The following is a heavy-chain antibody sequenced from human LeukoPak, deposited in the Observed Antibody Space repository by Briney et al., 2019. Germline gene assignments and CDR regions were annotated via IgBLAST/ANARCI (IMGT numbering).Heavy chain of an antibody. V-gene: IGHV3-7*01. CDR1: GFTFSRYW. J-gene: IGHJ5*02. Sequence: GGSLRLSCAASGFTFSRYWMSWVRQAPGKGLEWVANIKADGSVKLSVDSVRGRFTISRDNVKNSFSLQMDSLRPDDTAVYYCTSGLGGWLPWGQGTLVTVSS. D-gene: IGHD6-19*01. CDR3: TSGLGGWLP. CDR2: IKADGSVK.